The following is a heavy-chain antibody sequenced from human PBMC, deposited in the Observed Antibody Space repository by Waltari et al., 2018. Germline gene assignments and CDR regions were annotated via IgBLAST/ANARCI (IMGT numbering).Heavy chain of an antibody. CDR3: ARQNDYGSATDYFLYDVDI. J-gene: IGHJ3*02. V-gene: IGHV4-39*01. CDR2: IYYTVST. Sequence: QKRLQDSGPGLIKPSETLSLTCTVSSGSIISSHYYCGWLRQPPGKGLEWIGSIYYTVSTLYNPCLEGRITISIDMPKNQFSLKLSSVTAADTAIYYCARQNDYGSATDYFLYDVDIWGKGKRVTVSS. D-gene: IGHD3-10*01. CDR1: SGSIISSHYY.